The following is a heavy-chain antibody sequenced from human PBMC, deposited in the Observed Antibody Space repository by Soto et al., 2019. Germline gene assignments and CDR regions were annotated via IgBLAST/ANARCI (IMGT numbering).Heavy chain of an antibody. Sequence: GGSLRLSCAASGFTFSSYAMHWVRQAPGKGLEWVAVISYDGSNKYYADSVKGRFTISRDNSKNTLYLQMNSLRAEDTAVYYCARDGSLGVLIVVVPAYFDYWGQGILVTVSS. J-gene: IGHJ4*02. CDR1: GFTFSSYA. D-gene: IGHD2-2*01. V-gene: IGHV3-30-3*01. CDR2: ISYDGSNK. CDR3: ARDGSLGVLIVVVPAYFDY.